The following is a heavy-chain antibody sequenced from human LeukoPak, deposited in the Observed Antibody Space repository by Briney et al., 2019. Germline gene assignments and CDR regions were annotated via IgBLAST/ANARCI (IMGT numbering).Heavy chain of an antibody. Sequence: SETLSLTCTVSGGSISSSLYYWGWLRQPPGKGLEWIGSMYYSGSTHYNPSLQSRVTISVDTSKNQLSLKLSSVTAADTAVYYCARLSRIVIPAAFSYWGQGTLVTVSS. CDR3: ARLSRIVIPAAFSY. CDR1: GGSISSSLYY. CDR2: MYYSGST. V-gene: IGHV4-39*01. D-gene: IGHD2-2*01. J-gene: IGHJ4*02.